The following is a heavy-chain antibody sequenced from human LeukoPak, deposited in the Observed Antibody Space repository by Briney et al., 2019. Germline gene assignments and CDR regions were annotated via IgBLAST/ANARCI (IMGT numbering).Heavy chain of an antibody. CDR2: ISTKNGYT. CDR3: AREKLWFGEFPFDN. CDR1: GYTFTSYY. Sequence: GASVKVSCKASGYTFTSYYMHWVRQAPGQGLEWVGSISTKNGYTKLAQKFQGRVAMTKDTSANTIYMDLKSLTFDDTAVYYCAREKLWFGEFPFDNWGQGTLVSVSS. D-gene: IGHD3-10*01. V-gene: IGHV1-18*04. J-gene: IGHJ4*02.